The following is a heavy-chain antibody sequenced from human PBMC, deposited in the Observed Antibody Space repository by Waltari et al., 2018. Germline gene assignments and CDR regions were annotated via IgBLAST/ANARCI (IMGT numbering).Heavy chain of an antibody. D-gene: IGHD5-12*01. V-gene: IGHV1-69*06. Sequence: VKVSCKASGGTFSSYAISWVRQAPGQGLEWIGRIIPIFGTANYAQKFQGRVTITADKSTSTAYMELSSLRSEDTAVYYCARWGRDGYNYHYYYGMDVWGQGTTVTVSS. J-gene: IGHJ6*02. CDR3: ARWGRDGYNYHYYYGMDV. CDR2: IIPIFGTA. CDR1: GGTFSSYA.